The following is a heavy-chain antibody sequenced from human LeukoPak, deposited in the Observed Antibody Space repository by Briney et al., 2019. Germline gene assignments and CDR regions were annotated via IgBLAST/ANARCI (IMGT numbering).Heavy chain of an antibody. V-gene: IGHV1-69*05. CDR2: IIPIFGTA. D-gene: IGHD3-10*01. CDR1: GGTFSSYA. Sequence: SVKVSCKASGGTFSSYAISWVRQAPGQGLEWMGRIIPIFGTANYAQKFQGRVTITTDESTSTAYVELSSLRSEDTAVYYCARVRITMVRGVISRDAFDIWGQGTMVTVSS. CDR3: ARVRITMVRGVISRDAFDI. J-gene: IGHJ3*02.